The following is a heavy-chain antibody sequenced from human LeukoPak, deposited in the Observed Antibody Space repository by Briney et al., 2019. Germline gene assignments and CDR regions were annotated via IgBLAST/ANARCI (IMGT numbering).Heavy chain of an antibody. J-gene: IGHJ6*03. CDR2: INHSGST. V-gene: IGHV4-34*01. D-gene: IGHD6-13*01. CDR3: ARRRGAAAGKYYYYCYYMDV. Sequence: SETLSLTCAVYGGSFSGYYWSWIRQPPGKGLEWIGEINHSGSTNYNPSLKSRVTISVDTSKNQFSLKLSSVTAADTAVYYCARRRGAAAGKYYYYCYYMDVWGKGTTVTISS. CDR1: GGSFSGYY.